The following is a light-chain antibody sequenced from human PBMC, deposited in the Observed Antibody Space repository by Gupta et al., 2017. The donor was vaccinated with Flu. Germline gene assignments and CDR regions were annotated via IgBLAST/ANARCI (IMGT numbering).Light chain of an antibody. CDR3: CPYAGTYTFVV. V-gene: IGLV2-11*01. CDR2: DVN. Sequence: SSDVGGYNYVSWHQQHPGKAPKLMIYDVNKWPSGVPDRFSGSKSGNTASLTISGLQAEDEADYYCCPYAGTYTFVVFGGGTKLTVL. J-gene: IGLJ2*01. CDR1: SSDVGGYNY.